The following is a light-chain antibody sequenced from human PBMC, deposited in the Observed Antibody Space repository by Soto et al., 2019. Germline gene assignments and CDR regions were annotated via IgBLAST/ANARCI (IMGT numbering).Light chain of an antibody. CDR1: QSVSSY. J-gene: IGKJ1*01. CDR2: DAS. V-gene: IGKV3-11*01. CDR3: QKRSNWPPSVT. Sequence: EIVLTQSPATLSLSPGERATLSCRASQSVSSYLAWYQQKPGQAPRLLIYDASNRATGIPARFSGSGAGTDFTLTIRSLEPDEFAVYYCQKRSNWPPSVTFGQGTKVEIK.